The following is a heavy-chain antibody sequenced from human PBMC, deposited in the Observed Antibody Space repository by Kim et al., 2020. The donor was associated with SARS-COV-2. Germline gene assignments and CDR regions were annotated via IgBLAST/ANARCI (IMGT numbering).Heavy chain of an antibody. V-gene: IGHV3-74*01. D-gene: IGHD3-10*01. Sequence: GGSLRLSCAASGFTFSSYGMHWVRQAPGKGLVWVAGIESDGTKISYADSVKGRFTISRDNAKNTLYLQMNSLRAEDTAVYYCPRGYYYGIDVWGQGATVTASS. CDR1: GFTFSSYG. J-gene: IGHJ6*02. CDR2: IESDGTKI. CDR3: PRGYYYGIDV.